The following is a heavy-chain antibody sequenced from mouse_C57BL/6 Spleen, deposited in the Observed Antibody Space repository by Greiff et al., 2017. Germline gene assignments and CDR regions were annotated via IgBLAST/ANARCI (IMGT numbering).Heavy chain of an antibody. D-gene: IGHD2-5*01. J-gene: IGHJ1*03. V-gene: IGHV1-39*01. Sequence: VQLQQSGPELVKPGASVKISCKASGYSFTDYNMNWVKQSNGKSLEWIGVINPNYGTTSYNQKFKGKATLTVDQSSSTAYMQLNSLTSEDSAVYYCAREGGYSNYEDWYFDVWGTGTTVTVSS. CDR1: GYSFTDYN. CDR3: AREGGYSNYEDWYFDV. CDR2: INPNYGTT.